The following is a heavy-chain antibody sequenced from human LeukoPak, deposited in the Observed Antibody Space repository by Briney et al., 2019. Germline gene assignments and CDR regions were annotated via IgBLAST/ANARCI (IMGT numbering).Heavy chain of an antibody. Sequence: PGGSLRLSCAASGFTFSSYGMSWVRQAPGKGLEWVSAISGSGGSTYYADSVKGRFTISRDNSKNTLYLQMNSLRAEDTAVYYCAKDHCSSTSCYDFDYWGQGTLVTVSS. CDR2: ISGSGGST. CDR3: AKDHCSSTSCYDFDY. J-gene: IGHJ4*02. D-gene: IGHD2-2*01. CDR1: GFTFSSYG. V-gene: IGHV3-23*01.